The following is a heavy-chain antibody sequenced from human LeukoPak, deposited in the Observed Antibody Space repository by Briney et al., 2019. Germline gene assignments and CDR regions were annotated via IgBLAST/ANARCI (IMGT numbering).Heavy chain of an antibody. V-gene: IGHV4-34*01. CDR1: GGSFSGYY. Sequence: PSETLSLTCAVYGGSFSGYYWSWIRQPPGKGLEWIGEINHSGSTNYNPSLKSRVTISVDTSMNQFSLKLSSVTAADTAVYYCARGRGGPYGMDVWGQGTTVTVSS. J-gene: IGHJ6*02. CDR3: ARGRGGPYGMDV. CDR2: INHSGST. D-gene: IGHD2-15*01.